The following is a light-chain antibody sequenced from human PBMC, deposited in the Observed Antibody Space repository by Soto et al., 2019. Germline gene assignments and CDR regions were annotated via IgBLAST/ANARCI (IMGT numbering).Light chain of an antibody. J-gene: IGKJ1*01. CDR3: QQYHNYPWT. Sequence: DIQMTQSPSTLSASVGDRVTITCRASQTINNWLAWYQQKPGKAPKLLIYKASSLEGGVSSRFSGSASGTEFTLSISSLQPDDFATFYCQQYHNYPWTFGQGTKADIK. CDR2: KAS. V-gene: IGKV1-5*03. CDR1: QTINNW.